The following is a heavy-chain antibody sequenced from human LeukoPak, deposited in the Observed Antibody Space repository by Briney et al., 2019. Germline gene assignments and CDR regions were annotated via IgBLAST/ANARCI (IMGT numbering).Heavy chain of an antibody. CDR1: GFTFSSYG. Sequence: GRSLRLSCAAPGFTFSSYGMHWVRQAPGKGPEWVAVIWYDGSNKYYADSVKGRFTISRDNSKNTLYLQMNSLRAEDTAVYYCARDGPNYGSGSYAPGYYYYGMDVWGQGTTVTVSS. CDR2: IWYDGSNK. D-gene: IGHD3-10*01. CDR3: ARDGPNYGSGSYAPGYYYYGMDV. J-gene: IGHJ6*02. V-gene: IGHV3-33*01.